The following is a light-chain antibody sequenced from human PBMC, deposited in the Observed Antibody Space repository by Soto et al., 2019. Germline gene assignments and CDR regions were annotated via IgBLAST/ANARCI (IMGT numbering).Light chain of an antibody. CDR1: QSLVYSDGNTY. V-gene: IGKV2-30*01. Sequence: DAVLTQSPLSLPVNLGRQATIPCSFSQSLVYSDGNTYLNWFQHRKGQSPRRLIYKVSHRDSGVPDRFSGSWSGTDLKLEISRVEAEDVGVYYCMQGTHWPWTFCQGTKVDI. CDR2: KVS. J-gene: IGKJ1*01. CDR3: MQGTHWPWT.